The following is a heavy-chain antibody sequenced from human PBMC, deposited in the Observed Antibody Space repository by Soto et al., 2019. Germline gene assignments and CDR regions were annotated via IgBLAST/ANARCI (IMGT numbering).Heavy chain of an antibody. Sequence: GGSLRLSCAASGFTFSDYYMSWIRQAPGKGREWVSYISSSSSYTNYADSVKGRFTISRDKAKASRYLQMNSLRAEDTAVYYCARDGVVTAIRSPYYYGMDVWGQGTTVTVSS. CDR3: ARDGVVTAIRSPYYYGMDV. J-gene: IGHJ6*02. CDR2: ISSSSSYT. D-gene: IGHD2-21*02. V-gene: IGHV3-11*06. CDR1: GFTFSDYY.